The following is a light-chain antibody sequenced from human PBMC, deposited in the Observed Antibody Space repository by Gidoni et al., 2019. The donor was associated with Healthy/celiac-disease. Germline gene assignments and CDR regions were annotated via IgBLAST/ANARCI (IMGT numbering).Light chain of an antibody. Sequence: AIRMTQSPSSLSASTGDRVTITCRASQGISSYLAWYQQKPGKAPKLLIYAASTLQSGVPSRFSGSGSGTDFTLTISCLQSEDFATYYCQQYYSYPITFXGXTKVEIK. J-gene: IGKJ4*01. V-gene: IGKV1-8*01. CDR1: QGISSY. CDR3: QQYYSYPIT. CDR2: AAS.